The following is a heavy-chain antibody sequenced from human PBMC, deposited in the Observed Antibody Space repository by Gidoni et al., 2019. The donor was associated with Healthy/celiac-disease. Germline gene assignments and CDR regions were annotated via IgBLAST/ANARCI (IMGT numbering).Heavy chain of an antibody. D-gene: IGHD3-22*01. V-gene: IGHV4-59*01. J-gene: IGHJ4*02. CDR2: IYYSGST. CDR1: GGSISSYY. CDR3: ARVGYYYDSSGYYQYYFDY. Sequence: QVQLQESGPGLVQPSETLSLTCTVSGGSISSYYWSWIRQPPGKGLEWIGYIYYSGSTNYNPSLKSRVTISVDTSKNQFALKLSSVTAADTAVYYCARVGYYYDSSGYYQYYFDYWGQGTLVTVSS.